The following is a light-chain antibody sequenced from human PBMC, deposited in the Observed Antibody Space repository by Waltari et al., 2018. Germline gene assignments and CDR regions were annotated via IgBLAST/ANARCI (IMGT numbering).Light chain of an antibody. V-gene: IGLV2-23*02. CDR3: CSYAGSSTFG. Sequence: QSALTQPASVSGSPGQSITISCTGTSSDVGGYNYFSWYQQHPGKAPKLMIYDVSKRPSGVSNRFSGSKSGNTASLTISGLQAEDEADYYCCSYAGSSTFGFGTGTKVTVL. CDR2: DVS. CDR1: SSDVGGYNY. J-gene: IGLJ1*01.